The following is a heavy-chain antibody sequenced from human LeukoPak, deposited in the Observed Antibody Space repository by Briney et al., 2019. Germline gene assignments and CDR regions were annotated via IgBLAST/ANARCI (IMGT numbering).Heavy chain of an antibody. CDR1: GGTFSSYA. CDR3: ASWSTIVVVSSYYYGMDV. CDR2: IIPTLGIA. J-gene: IGHJ6*02. D-gene: IGHD3-22*01. V-gene: IGHV1-69*04. Sequence: SVKVSCKASGGTFSSYAISWVRQAPGQGLEWMGRIIPTLGIANYAQKFQGRVTITADKSTSTAYMELSSLRSEDTAVYYCASWSTIVVVSSYYYGMDVWGRGTMVTVSS.